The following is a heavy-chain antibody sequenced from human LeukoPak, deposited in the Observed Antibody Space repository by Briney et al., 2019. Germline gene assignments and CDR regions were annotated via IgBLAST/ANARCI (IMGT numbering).Heavy chain of an antibody. Sequence: ASVKLSCKASGDSFTSYAMNWVRQAPGQGLEWMGWINTNTGNPTYAQGFTGRFVFSLDTSVSTAYLQISSLKAEDTAVYYCAISVYGSGSYRDAFDIWGQGTMVTVSS. J-gene: IGHJ3*02. CDR1: GDSFTSYA. D-gene: IGHD3-10*01. V-gene: IGHV7-4-1*02. CDR3: AISVYGSGSYRDAFDI. CDR2: INTNTGNP.